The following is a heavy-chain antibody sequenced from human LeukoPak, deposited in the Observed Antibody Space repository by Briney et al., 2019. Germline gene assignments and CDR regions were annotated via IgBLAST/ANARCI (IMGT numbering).Heavy chain of an antibody. CDR2: IKQDGSEK. V-gene: IGHV3-7*01. D-gene: IGHD6-13*01. J-gene: IGHJ5*02. CDR1: GFTFSSYW. CDR3: AKTLRQQLVNWFDP. Sequence: GGSLRLSCAASGFTFSSYWMSWVRQAPGKGLEWVANIKQDGSEKYYVDSVKGRFTISRDNAKNSLYLQMNSLRAEDTAVYYCAKTLRQQLVNWFDPWGQGTLVTVSS.